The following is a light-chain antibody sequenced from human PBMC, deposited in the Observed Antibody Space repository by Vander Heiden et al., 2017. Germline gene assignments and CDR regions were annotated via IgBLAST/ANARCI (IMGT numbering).Light chain of an antibody. J-gene: IGLJ1*01. Sequence: SYDLTHPSSVSVSPAQPVTIACSVGALSTDYARLFQQQPSQPPPWVSYKDIERASGILERCSGSRSGTTVTLASCGAQDDDDANCYCFCVGDKKGVFGTGTKVTVL. V-gene: IGLV3-27*01. CDR2: KDI. CDR1: ALSTDY. CDR3: FCVGDKKGV.